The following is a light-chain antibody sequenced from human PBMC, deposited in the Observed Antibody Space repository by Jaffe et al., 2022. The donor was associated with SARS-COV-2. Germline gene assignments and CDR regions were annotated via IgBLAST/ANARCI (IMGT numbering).Light chain of an antibody. CDR1: NSNIGNNY. CDR3: GTWDTSLSSGVV. V-gene: IGLV1-51*01. Sequence: QSVLTQPPSVSAAPGEKVIISCSGSNSNIGNNYVSWYQQLPGTAPKLLIYDNNKRPSGIPDRFSGSKSGTSATLGITGLQTGDEADYYCGTWDTSLSSGVVFGGGTKLTVL. CDR2: DNN. J-gene: IGLJ3*02.